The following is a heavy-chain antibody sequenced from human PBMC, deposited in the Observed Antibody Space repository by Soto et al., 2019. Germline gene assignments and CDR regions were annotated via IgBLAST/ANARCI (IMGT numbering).Heavy chain of an antibody. D-gene: IGHD1-26*01. V-gene: IGHV4-30-2*01. Sequence: SETLSLTCNVSGDSITTDGYSWSWIRQPPGKGLEWIGYIYHTGTAYYNPSLKSRVTLSVDRSKNQFSLSLSSMTAADTAVYYCDREEWERNFDFWGQGTLVTVSS. CDR3: DREEWERNFDF. J-gene: IGHJ4*02. CDR2: IYHTGTA. CDR1: GDSITTDGYS.